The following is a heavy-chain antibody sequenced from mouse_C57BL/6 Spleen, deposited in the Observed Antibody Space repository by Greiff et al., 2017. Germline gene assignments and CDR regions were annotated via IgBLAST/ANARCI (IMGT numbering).Heavy chain of an antibody. CDR2: IDPSDSYT. CDR3: ARGGQGDY. D-gene: IGHD3-3*01. J-gene: IGHJ2*01. Sequence: QVQLQQPGAELVRPGTSVKLSCKASGYTFTSYWMHWVKQRPGQGLEWIGVIDPSDSYTNYNQKFKGKATLTVDTSSSTAYMQLSSLTSEDSAVYYCARGGQGDYWGQGTTLTVSS. CDR1: GYTFTSYW. V-gene: IGHV1-59*01.